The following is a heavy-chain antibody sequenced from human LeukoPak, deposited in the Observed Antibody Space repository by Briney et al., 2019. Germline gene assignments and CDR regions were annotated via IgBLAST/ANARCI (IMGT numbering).Heavy chain of an antibody. V-gene: IGHV1-69*05. CDR2: IIPIFGTA. CDR3: ARIVVVPAAMYWFDP. Sequence: GASVKVSCKASGGTFSSYAISWVRQAPGRGLEWMGGIIPIFGTANYAQKFQGRVTITTDESTSTAYMELSSLRSEDTAVYYCARIVVVPAAMYWFDPWGQGTLVTVSS. D-gene: IGHD2-2*01. CDR1: GGTFSSYA. J-gene: IGHJ5*02.